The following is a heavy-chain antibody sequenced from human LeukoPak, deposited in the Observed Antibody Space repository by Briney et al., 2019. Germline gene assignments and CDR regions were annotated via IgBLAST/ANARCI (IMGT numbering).Heavy chain of an antibody. CDR1: GGSISSYY. Sequence: PSETLSLTCTVSGGSISSYYWSWIRQPPGKALEWIGYIYYSGSTNYNPSLKSLVTISVDTSKNQFSLKLSSVTAADTAVYYCARGYSDFWSGPFDYWGQGTLVTVSS. CDR3: ARGYSDFWSGPFDY. D-gene: IGHD3-3*01. CDR2: IYYSGST. J-gene: IGHJ4*02. V-gene: IGHV4-59*01.